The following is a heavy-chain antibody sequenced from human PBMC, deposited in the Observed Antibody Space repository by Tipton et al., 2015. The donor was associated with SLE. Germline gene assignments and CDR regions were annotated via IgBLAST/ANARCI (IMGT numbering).Heavy chain of an antibody. Sequence: TLSLTCSVSGYSISSGNWWGWIRQPPGKGLEWIGFIYYTGSTYYNPSLKSRVTMSDDTSKNQFSLKLRSVTAVDTAIYYCVRLRSKVLIDYWGQGTLVTVSS. CDR3: VRLRSKVLIDY. CDR1: GYSISSGNW. D-gene: IGHD2-8*01. J-gene: IGHJ4*02. V-gene: IGHV4-28*01. CDR2: IYYTGST.